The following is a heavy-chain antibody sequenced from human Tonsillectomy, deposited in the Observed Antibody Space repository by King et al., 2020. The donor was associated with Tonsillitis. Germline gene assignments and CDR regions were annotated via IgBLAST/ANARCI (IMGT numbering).Heavy chain of an antibody. D-gene: IGHD5-12*01. Sequence: VQLQQWGAGLLKPSETLSLTCAVYGGSFSGFDWSWIRQPPGKGREWFWCINHSGSTNYNPSLKSQATISLDTSKEQFSLKLTSVTAADTAVYYCARGGLYSGSYYYYYMDVWGEGTTVTVSS. J-gene: IGHJ6*03. CDR2: INHSGST. CDR3: ARGGLYSGSYYYYYMDV. V-gene: IGHV4-34*01. CDR1: GGSFSGFD.